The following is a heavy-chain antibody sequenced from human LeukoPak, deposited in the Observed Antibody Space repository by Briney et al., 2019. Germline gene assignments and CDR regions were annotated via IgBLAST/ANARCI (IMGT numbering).Heavy chain of an antibody. V-gene: IGHV1-69*05. CDR3: ASGGYGSGSYYSDY. CDR1: GGTFSSYT. D-gene: IGHD3-10*01. J-gene: IGHJ4*02. Sequence: SVKVSCKASGGTFSSYTISWVRQAPGQGLEWMGGIIPIFGTANYAQKFQGRVTITTDESTSTAYMELSSLRSEDTAVYYCASGGYGSGSYYSDYWGQGTLVTVSS. CDR2: IIPIFGTA.